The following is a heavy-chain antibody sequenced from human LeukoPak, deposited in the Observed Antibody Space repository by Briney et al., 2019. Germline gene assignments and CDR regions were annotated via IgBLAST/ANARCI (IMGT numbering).Heavy chain of an antibody. Sequence: ASVKVSCKVSGYTLTELSMHWVRQAPGKGLEWMGGFDPEDGETIYAQKFQGRVTMTEDTSTDTAYMELSSLRSEDTAVYYCATAVDPMVRGVIITGVGFDYWGQGTLATVSS. D-gene: IGHD3-10*01. CDR3: ATAVDPMVRGVIITGVGFDY. V-gene: IGHV1-24*01. CDR2: FDPEDGET. J-gene: IGHJ4*02. CDR1: GYTLTELS.